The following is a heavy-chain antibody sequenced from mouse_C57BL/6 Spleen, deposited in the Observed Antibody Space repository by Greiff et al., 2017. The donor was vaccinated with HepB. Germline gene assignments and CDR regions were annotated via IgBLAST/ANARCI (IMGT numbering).Heavy chain of an antibody. Sequence: VQLQQSGPGLAKPSQTLSLTCSVTGYSITSDYWNWIRKFPGNKLEYMGYISYSGSTYYNPSLKSRISITRDTSKNQYYLQLNSVTTEDTATYYGARYKVDGYYWYFDVWGTGTTVTVSS. CDR3: ARYKVDGYYWYFDV. CDR1: GYSITSDY. V-gene: IGHV3-8*01. CDR2: ISYSGST. J-gene: IGHJ1*03. D-gene: IGHD2-3*01.